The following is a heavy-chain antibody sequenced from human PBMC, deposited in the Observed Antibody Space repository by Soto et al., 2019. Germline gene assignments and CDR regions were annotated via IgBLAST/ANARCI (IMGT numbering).Heavy chain of an antibody. CDR1: GLIFSDYW. V-gene: IGHV3-74*01. D-gene: IGHD6-19*01. CDR2: INTDGTST. CDR3: ARVQWQINYLYYGMGV. J-gene: IGHJ6*02. Sequence: EVQLVESGGGLVQPGGSLRLSCAASGLIFSDYWMHWVRQAPGKGLVWVSRINTDGTSTNYADSVKGRFTISRDNAKYTLYLQMSSLRAEDTAVYYGARVQWQINYLYYGMGVWGQGTTVTVSS.